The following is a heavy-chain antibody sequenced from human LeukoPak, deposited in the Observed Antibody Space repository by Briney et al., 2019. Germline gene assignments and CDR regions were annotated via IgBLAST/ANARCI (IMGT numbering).Heavy chain of an antibody. J-gene: IGHJ3*02. CDR1: GFTFGSYS. CDR2: ISTSSRYI. D-gene: IGHD3-22*01. CDR3: ARDPAYYDSSGYYRGSDAFDI. Sequence: PGGSLRLSCAASGFTFGSYSMNWVRQAPGKGLEWVSSISTSSRYIYYRDSVKGRFTISRDNAKNSLYLQMNSLRAEDTAVYYCARDPAYYDSSGYYRGSDAFDIWGQGTMVTVSS. V-gene: IGHV3-21*01.